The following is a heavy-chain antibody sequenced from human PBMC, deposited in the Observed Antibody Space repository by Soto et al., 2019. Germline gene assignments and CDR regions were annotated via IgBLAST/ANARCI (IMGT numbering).Heavy chain of an antibody. CDR2: ISGSGGST. Sequence: GGSLRLSCAASGFTFSSYAMSWVRQAPGKGLEWVSAISGSGGSTYYADSVKGRFTISRDNSKNTLYLQMNSLRAEDTAVYYCAKDLEYSGYELYYYYMDVWGNGTTVTSP. CDR1: GFTFSSYA. D-gene: IGHD5-12*01. J-gene: IGHJ6*03. V-gene: IGHV3-23*01. CDR3: AKDLEYSGYELYYYYMDV.